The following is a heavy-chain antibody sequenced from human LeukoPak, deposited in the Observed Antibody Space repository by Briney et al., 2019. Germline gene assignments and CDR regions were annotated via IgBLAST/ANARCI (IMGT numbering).Heavy chain of an antibody. CDR2: NYYSGST. CDR1: GGSLSSSSYY. CDR3: ARTPRSGLGYCSGGSCYTNWFDP. D-gene: IGHD2-15*01. V-gene: IGHV4-39*01. J-gene: IGHJ5*02. Sequence: SETLSLTCTVSGGSLSSSSYYWGWIRQPPGKGLEWIGSNYYSGSTYYNPSLKSRVTISVDTSKNQFSLKLSSVTAADTAVYYCARTPRSGLGYCSGGSCYTNWFDPWGQGTLVTVSS.